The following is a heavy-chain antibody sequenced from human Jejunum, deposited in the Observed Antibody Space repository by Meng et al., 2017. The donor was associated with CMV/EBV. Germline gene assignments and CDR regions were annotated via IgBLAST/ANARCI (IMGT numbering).Heavy chain of an antibody. V-gene: IGHV3-66*02. CDR2: IYSGGKT. CDR3: ARATTGYYYYGLNV. Sequence: SEFTVSNNYMTWVRQAPGKGLEWVSIIYSGGKTSYADSVKGRFTISRDNSKNTVSLQMNSLRPEDTAVYYCARATTGYYYYGLNVRGQGTTVTVSS. D-gene: IGHD4-11*01. J-gene: IGHJ6*02. CDR1: EFTVSNNY.